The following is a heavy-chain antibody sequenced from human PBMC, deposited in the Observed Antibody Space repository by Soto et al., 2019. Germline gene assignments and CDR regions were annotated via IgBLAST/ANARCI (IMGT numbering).Heavy chain of an antibody. D-gene: IGHD2-8*02. CDR1: GFSFSDNL. V-gene: IGHV1-3*01. CDR3: ARDILSVGPRANDAFDV. CDR2: INPDNGTT. Sequence: QVQLVQSGAEVRKPGASVNISCRASGFSFSDNLINWVRQAPGQSLEWMVWINPDNGTTRYSQTFQGRVTISRHSSASIAYVEVSDLTSEDTAVYYCARDILSVGPRANDAFDVWGQGTMVTVSS. J-gene: IGHJ3*01.